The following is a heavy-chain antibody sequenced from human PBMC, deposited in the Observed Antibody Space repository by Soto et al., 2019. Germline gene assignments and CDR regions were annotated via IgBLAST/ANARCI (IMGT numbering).Heavy chain of an antibody. Sequence: SXKVSFMAAGGTXTSYAIGLVRQAPGQGLEWIGGIIPIFGTANYEQKFKVRVTITADESTSTAYMELSSLRSEETAVYYFARGDSSGYYSGYYYYYGMDVWGQGTTVTVSS. D-gene: IGHD3-22*01. CDR3: ARGDSSGYYSGYYYYYGMDV. CDR1: GGTXTSYA. V-gene: IGHV1-69*13. CDR2: IIPIFGTA. J-gene: IGHJ6*02.